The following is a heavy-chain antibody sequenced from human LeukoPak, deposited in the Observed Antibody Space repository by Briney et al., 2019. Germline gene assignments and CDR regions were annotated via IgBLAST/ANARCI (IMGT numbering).Heavy chain of an antibody. Sequence: SVKVSCKASGGTFSSYAISWVRQAPGQGLEWMGGIIPIFGTANYAQKFQGRVTITADESTSTAYMELSSLGSEDTAVYYCAKVQLGATHMDYYYYFGMDVWGQGTTVTVSS. D-gene: IGHD1-26*01. CDR3: AKVQLGATHMDYYYYFGMDV. CDR2: IIPIFGTA. J-gene: IGHJ6*02. V-gene: IGHV1-69*13. CDR1: GGTFSSYA.